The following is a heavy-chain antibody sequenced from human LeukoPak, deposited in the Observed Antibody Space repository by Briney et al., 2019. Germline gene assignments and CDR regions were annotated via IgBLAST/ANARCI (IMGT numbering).Heavy chain of an antibody. V-gene: IGHV1-18*01. CDR2: ISAYNGNT. J-gene: IGHJ4*02. D-gene: IGHD2-15*01. CDR1: GYTFTSYG. Sequence: ASVKVSCRASGYTFTSYGISWVRQAPGQGLEWMGWISAYNGNTKYAQKFQGRVTMTRDMSTSTVYMELSSLRSEDTAVYYCARDHCSGGSCYHFDHWGQGTLVTVSS. CDR3: ARDHCSGGSCYHFDH.